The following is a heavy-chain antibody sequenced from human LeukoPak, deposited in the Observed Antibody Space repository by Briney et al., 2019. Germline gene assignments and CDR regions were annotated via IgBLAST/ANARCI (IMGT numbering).Heavy chain of an antibody. CDR3: AREPTPDGDPNYYYGMDV. CDR1: GFTFSSYE. Sequence: GGSLRLSCAASGFTFSSYEMNWVRQAPGKGLEWVSYISSSGSTIYYADSVKGRFTISRDNAKNALYLQMNSLRAKDTAVYYCAREPTPDGDPNYYYGMDVWGKGTTVTVSS. J-gene: IGHJ6*01. V-gene: IGHV3-48*03. CDR2: ISSSGSTI. D-gene: IGHD4-17*01.